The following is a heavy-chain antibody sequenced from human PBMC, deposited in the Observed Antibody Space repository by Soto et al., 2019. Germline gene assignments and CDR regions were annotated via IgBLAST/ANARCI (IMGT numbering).Heavy chain of an antibody. CDR3: ARDLSSSTSRYAY. D-gene: IGHD2-2*01. CDR2: ISSSSSYI. V-gene: IGHV3-21*01. Sequence: PGGSLRLSCAASGFTFSSYSMNWVRQAPGKGLEWVSSISSSSSYIYYADSVKGRFTISRDNAKNSLYLQMNSLRAEDTAVYYCARDLSSSTSRYAYWGQGTLVTVSS. J-gene: IGHJ4*02. CDR1: GFTFSSYS.